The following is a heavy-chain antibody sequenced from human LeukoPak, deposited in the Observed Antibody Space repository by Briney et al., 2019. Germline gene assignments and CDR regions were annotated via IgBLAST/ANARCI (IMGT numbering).Heavy chain of an antibody. Sequence: AASVKVSCKASGGTFSSYAISWVRQAPGQGLEWMGRINPIFGIANYAQKFQGRVTITADKSTSTAYMELSSLRSEDTAVYYCARALALRYFDWPGGWFDPWGQGTLVTVSS. CDR1: GGTFSSYA. CDR3: ARALALRYFDWPGGWFDP. J-gene: IGHJ5*02. D-gene: IGHD3-9*01. CDR2: INPIFGIA. V-gene: IGHV1-69*04.